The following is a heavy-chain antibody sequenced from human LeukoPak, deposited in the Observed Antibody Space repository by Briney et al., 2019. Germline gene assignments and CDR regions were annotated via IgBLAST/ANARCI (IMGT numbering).Heavy chain of an antibody. Sequence: PGGSLRLSCAASGFTFSSYGMHWVRQAPGQGLEWVAFIRYDGTNEYYADSVKGRFTISRDNSKNTLHLQMNSLRAEDTAVYYCASGGSYGNYYYYGMDVWGQGTTVTVSS. V-gene: IGHV3-30*02. D-gene: IGHD1-26*01. CDR3: ASGGSYGNYYYYGMDV. CDR1: GFTFSSYG. CDR2: IRYDGTNE. J-gene: IGHJ6*02.